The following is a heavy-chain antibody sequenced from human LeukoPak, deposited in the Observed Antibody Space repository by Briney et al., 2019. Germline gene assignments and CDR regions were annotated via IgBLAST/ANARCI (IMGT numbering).Heavy chain of an antibody. V-gene: IGHV4-39*07. Sequence: SETLSLTCTVSGGSISTSRYYWSWIRQPPGKGLEWIGEINHSGSTNYNPSLKSRVTISVDTSKNQFSLKLSSVTAADTAVYYCARARVGATMNYYYYMDVWGKGTTVTVSS. CDR3: ARARVGATMNYYYYMDV. J-gene: IGHJ6*03. D-gene: IGHD1-26*01. CDR2: INHSGST. CDR1: GGSISTSRYY.